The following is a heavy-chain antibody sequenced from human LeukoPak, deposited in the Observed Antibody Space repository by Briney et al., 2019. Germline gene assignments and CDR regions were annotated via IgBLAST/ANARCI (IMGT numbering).Heavy chain of an antibody. J-gene: IGHJ4*02. CDR3: AKGRNFYGAGTYLDH. CDR2: ISGSGGST. CDR1: GFTFSSYA. Sequence: GGSLRLSCAASGFTFSSYAMSWVRQAPGKGLEWVSAISGSGGSTYYADSVKGRFTISRDNSKNTLFLQLNSLRAEDTAVYYCAKGRNFYGAGTYLDHWGQGTLVTVSS. V-gene: IGHV3-23*01. D-gene: IGHD3-10*01.